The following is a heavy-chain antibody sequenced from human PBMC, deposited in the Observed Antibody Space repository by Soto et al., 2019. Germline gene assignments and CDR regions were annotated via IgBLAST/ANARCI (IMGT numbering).Heavy chain of an antibody. D-gene: IGHD5-18*01. CDR1: GFTFSSYG. J-gene: IGHJ4*02. CDR2: ISYDGSNK. V-gene: IGHV3-30*18. Sequence: PGGSLRLSCAASGFTFSSYGMHWVRQAPGKGLEWVAVISYDGSNKYYADSVKGRFTISRDNSKNTLYLQMNSLRAEDTAVYYCAKDRDTAMVTSYYFDYWGQGTLVTSPQ. CDR3: AKDRDTAMVTSYYFDY.